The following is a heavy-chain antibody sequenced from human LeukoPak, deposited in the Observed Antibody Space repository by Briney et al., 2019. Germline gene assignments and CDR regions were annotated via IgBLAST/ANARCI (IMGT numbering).Heavy chain of an antibody. CDR3: AGYVVVAATDYSWFDP. V-gene: IGHV3-11*04. D-gene: IGHD2-15*01. CDR1: GFTFSDYY. CDR2: ISSSGSTI. Sequence: GESLKISCAASGFTFSDYYMSWTRQAPGKGLEWVSYISSSGSTIYYADSVKGRFTISRDNAKNSLYLQMNSLRAEDTAVYYCAGYVVVAATDYSWFDPWGQGTLVTVSS. J-gene: IGHJ5*02.